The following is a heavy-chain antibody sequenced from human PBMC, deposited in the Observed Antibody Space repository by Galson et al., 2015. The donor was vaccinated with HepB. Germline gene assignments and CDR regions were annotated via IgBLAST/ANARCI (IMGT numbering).Heavy chain of an antibody. CDR2: IIPLFGSA. V-gene: IGHV1-69*01. Sequence: SVKVSCKASGVTFSSYGISWLRQAPGQGLEWMGGIIPLFGSANYAQKLQGRVRITEDESTSTTYMELSSLKSEDTALYYCARQYDSSGYYAYWGQGTLVTVSS. J-gene: IGHJ4*02. CDR1: GVTFSSYG. CDR3: ARQYDSSGYYAY. D-gene: IGHD3-22*01.